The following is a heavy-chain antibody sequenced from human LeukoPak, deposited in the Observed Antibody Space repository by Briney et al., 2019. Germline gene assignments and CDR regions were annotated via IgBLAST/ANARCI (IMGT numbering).Heavy chain of an antibody. CDR3: ARVGTYGSGSYLSWLDY. D-gene: IGHD3-10*01. CDR2: IYYSGST. J-gene: IGHJ4*02. CDR1: GGSISSYY. Sequence: SETLSLTCTVSGGSISSYYWTWIRQPPGKGLEWIGYIYYSGSTNYNPSLKSRVTISVDTSKNQFSLKLSSVTAADTAVYYCARVGTYGSGSYLSWLDYWGQGTLVTVSS. V-gene: IGHV4-59*01.